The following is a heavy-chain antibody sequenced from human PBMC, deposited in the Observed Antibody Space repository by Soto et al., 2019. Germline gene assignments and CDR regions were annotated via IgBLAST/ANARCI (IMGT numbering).Heavy chain of an antibody. CDR2: INTANGNT. Sequence: QVQLVQSGAEVKKPGASVKVSCKASGYTFTTYGISWVRQAPGQGLEWMGWINTANGNTNFAQNFQGRVTMTTDTSTTTAYMELRSLRSDDTAGYYCARDRMPYCAGDCYSYYFDYWGQGSLVTVSS. CDR3: ARDRMPYCAGDCYSYYFDY. V-gene: IGHV1-18*01. D-gene: IGHD2-21*02. CDR1: GYTFTTYG. J-gene: IGHJ4*02.